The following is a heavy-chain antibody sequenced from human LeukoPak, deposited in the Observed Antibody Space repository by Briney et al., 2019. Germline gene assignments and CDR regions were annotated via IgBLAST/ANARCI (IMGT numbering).Heavy chain of an antibody. CDR3: TTDPCSDTSTDCSLTFYFDY. CDR1: GLIFRNAW. CDR2: IKSKMDGGIT. V-gene: IGHV3-15*01. D-gene: IGHD2-2*01. Sequence: PGGSLRLSCGASGLIFRNAWITWVRQAPGKGLEWVGRIKSKMDGGITDYAAPVRGRFTISRDDSKNTLFLQMNSLKTEDTAVYYCTTDPCSDTSTDCSLTFYFDYWGQGILVTVSS. J-gene: IGHJ4*02.